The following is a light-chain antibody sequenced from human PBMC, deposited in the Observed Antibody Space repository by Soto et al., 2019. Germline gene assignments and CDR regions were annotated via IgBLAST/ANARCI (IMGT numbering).Light chain of an antibody. Sequence: QSALTQPASVSGSPGQSITISCTGTSRDVGGYNYVSWYQQHPGKAPELMIHDVSNRPSGVSNRFSGSKSGNTASLTISGLQAEDEAEYYCISYTSSSLYFFGTGTKVTAL. CDR3: ISYTSSSLYF. CDR1: SRDVGGYNY. V-gene: IGLV2-14*01. CDR2: DVS. J-gene: IGLJ1*01.